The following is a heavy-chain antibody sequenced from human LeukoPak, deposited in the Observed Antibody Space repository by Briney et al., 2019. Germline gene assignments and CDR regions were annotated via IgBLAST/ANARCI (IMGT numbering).Heavy chain of an antibody. CDR3: ATTVWTGQFPDYFDV. J-gene: IGHJ4*02. CDR2: IGSGG. CDR1: GFSISGRD. V-gene: IGHV3-69-1*02. D-gene: IGHD1-1*01. Sequence: PGGSLRLSCAVSGFSISGRDMTWGRQAPGKGLEWVSSIGSGGLSTDSVKGRFTVSRDTSKNTLFLQMNSLRAEDTAVYYCATTVWTGQFPDYFDVWGQGALVTVSS.